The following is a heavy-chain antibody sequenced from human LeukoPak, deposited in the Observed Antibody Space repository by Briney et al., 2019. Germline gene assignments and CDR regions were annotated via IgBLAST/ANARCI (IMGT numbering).Heavy chain of an antibody. J-gene: IGHJ6*02. V-gene: IGHV4-34*01. Sequence: SETLSLTCAVYGGSFSGYYWSWIRQPPGKGLEWIGEINHSGSTNYNPSLKSRVTISVDTSKNQFSLKLSSVTAADTAVYYCAREPIYDILTGSTPYGMDVWGQGTTVTVSS. D-gene: IGHD3-9*01. CDR3: AREPIYDILTGSTPYGMDV. CDR2: INHSGST. CDR1: GGSFSGYY.